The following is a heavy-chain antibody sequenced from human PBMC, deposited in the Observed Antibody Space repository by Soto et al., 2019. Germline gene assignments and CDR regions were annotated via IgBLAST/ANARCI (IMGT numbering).Heavy chain of an antibody. Sequence: PGGSLRLSCVASGFTFSSYGMHWVRQAPGKGLEWVAIISYDGSNTDYAAPVKGRFTISRDDSKNTLYLQMNSLKTEDTAVYYCTTGLSQWELLSPHPIDYWGQGTLVTVSS. CDR1: GFTFSSYG. CDR3: TTGLSQWELLSPHPIDY. D-gene: IGHD1-26*01. CDR2: ISYDGSNT. J-gene: IGHJ4*02. V-gene: IGHV3-30*03.